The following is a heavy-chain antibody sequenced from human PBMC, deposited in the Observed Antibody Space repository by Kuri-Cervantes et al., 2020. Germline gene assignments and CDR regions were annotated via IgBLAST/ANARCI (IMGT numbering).Heavy chain of an antibody. V-gene: IGHV3-9*01. CDR1: GFTFDDYA. CDR3: ARDHATSWSVRDS. Sequence: GGSLRLSCAASGFTFDDYAMHWVRQSPGKGLEWVSGITWNSDTIDYADSVKGRFTISRDNAKNSVYLQMNSLRAEDTAMYYCARDHATSWSVRDSWGQGTLVTVSS. J-gene: IGHJ4*02. CDR2: ITWNSDTI. D-gene: IGHD2-2*01.